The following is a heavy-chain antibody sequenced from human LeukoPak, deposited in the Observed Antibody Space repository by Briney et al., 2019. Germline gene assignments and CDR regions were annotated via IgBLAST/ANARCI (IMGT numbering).Heavy chain of an antibody. CDR2: IYYSGST. J-gene: IGHJ4*02. V-gene: IGHV4-59*01. Sequence: SETLSLTCTVSGGSISSYYWSWIRQPPGKGLEWVGYIYYSGSTNYNPSLKSRVTISVDTSKNQFSLRLSSVTAADTAVYYCAGGDGYNCDYWGQGTLVTVSS. CDR3: AGGDGYNCDY. D-gene: IGHD5-24*01. CDR1: GGSISSYY.